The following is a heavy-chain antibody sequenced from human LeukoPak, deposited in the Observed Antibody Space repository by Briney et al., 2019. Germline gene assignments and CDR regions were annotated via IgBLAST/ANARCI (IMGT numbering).Heavy chain of an antibody. D-gene: IGHD2-15*01. J-gene: IGHJ5*02. CDR2: ISGSGGAT. CDR1: GYTFSIYA. CDR3: AKDICERGYCSENKWFDP. V-gene: IGHV3-23*01. Sequence: PGGSLRLSCAASGYTFSIYAILWVRQAPGKGLEWASGISGSGGATYYADSVKGRFTISRDSSKNTVSLQMNSLRAEDTAIYYCAKDICERGYCSENKWFDPWGQGTLVTVSS.